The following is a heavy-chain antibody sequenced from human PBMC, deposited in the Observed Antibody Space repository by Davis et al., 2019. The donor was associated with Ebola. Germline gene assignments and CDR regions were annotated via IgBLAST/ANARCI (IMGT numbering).Heavy chain of an antibody. Sequence: PGGSLRLSCAASGFTFSSYGMHWVRQAPGKGLEWVAFIRYDGSNKYYADSVKGRFTISRDNSKNTLYLQMNSLRAEDTAVYYCGALHSSGWYYFDYWGQGTLVTVSS. D-gene: IGHD6-19*01. CDR1: GFTFSSYG. V-gene: IGHV3-30*02. CDR3: GALHSSGWYYFDY. J-gene: IGHJ4*02. CDR2: IRYDGSNK.